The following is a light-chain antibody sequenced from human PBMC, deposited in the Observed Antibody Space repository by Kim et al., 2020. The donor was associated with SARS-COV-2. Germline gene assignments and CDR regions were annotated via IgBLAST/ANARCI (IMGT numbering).Light chain of an antibody. CDR3: GTWDSSLSAGWV. CDR1: SSNIGNNY. CDR2: DNN. V-gene: IGLV1-51*01. J-gene: IGLJ3*02. Sequence: QSVLTQPPSVSAAPGQKVTISCSGSSSNIGNNYVSWYQQLPGTAPKLLIYDNNKRPSGIPDRFSGSKSGTSATLGITGLQTGDEAGYYCGTWDSSLSAGWVFGGETQLSVL.